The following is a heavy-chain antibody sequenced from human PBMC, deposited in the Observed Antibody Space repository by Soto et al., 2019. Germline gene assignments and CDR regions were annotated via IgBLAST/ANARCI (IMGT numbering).Heavy chain of an antibody. D-gene: IGHD3-10*01. CDR3: AKHLWFGESVFDP. Sequence: EVQLLESGGGLVQPGGSLRLSCPGTGFTFSSYGMSWVRQAPGKGLEWVSTIRGSAGNANYADSVKGRFTISRDDSTNTVHLQMNSLRPDDTAVYYCAKHLWFGESVFDPWGQGTLVVVSS. J-gene: IGHJ5*02. CDR1: GFTFSSYG. V-gene: IGHV3-23*01. CDR2: IRGSAGNA.